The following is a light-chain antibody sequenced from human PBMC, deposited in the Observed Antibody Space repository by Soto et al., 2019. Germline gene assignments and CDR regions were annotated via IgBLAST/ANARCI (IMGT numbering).Light chain of an antibody. CDR3: ATWDNGLSEVL. CDR1: SSNIGNND. Sequence: QSVLTQPPSVSAAPGQRITISCSGSSSNIGNNDVAWYQQFPGTAPKLLIYGSDKRLSGISDRFSGFKSGTSATLGITGLQTGDEADYYCATWDNGLSEVLFGGGTKLTVL. J-gene: IGLJ3*02. CDR2: GSD. V-gene: IGLV1-51*01.